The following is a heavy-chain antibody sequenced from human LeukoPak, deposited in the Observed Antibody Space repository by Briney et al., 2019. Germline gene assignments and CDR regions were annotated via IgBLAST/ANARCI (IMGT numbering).Heavy chain of an antibody. Sequence: GASVKVSCKASGGTFSSYAISWVRQAPGQGLEWMGRIIPILGIANYAQKFQGRVTITADKSTSTAYMELSSLRSEDTAVYYCARDRKQHPRVYWFDPWGQGTLVTVSS. D-gene: IGHD6-13*01. V-gene: IGHV1-69*04. CDR3: ARDRKQHPRVYWFDP. CDR2: IIPILGIA. CDR1: GGTFSSYA. J-gene: IGHJ5*02.